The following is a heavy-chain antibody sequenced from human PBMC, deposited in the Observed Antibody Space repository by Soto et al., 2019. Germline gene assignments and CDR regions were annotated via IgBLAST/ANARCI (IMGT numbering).Heavy chain of an antibody. D-gene: IGHD6-13*01. CDR2: INHSGST. CDR3: ASIAAAVGAFDI. CDR1: GGSFSGYY. Sequence: SETLSLTCAVYGGSFSGYYWSWIRQPPGKGLEWIGEINHSGSTNYNPSLKSRVTISVDTSKNQFSLKLSSVTAADTAVYYCASIAAAVGAFDIWGQGTMVTGS. V-gene: IGHV4-34*01. J-gene: IGHJ3*02.